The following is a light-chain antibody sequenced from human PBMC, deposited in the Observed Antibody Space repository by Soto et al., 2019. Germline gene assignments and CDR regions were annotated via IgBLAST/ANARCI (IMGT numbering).Light chain of an antibody. CDR1: SSDVGGYNY. CDR3: SSSAGSNNQV. CDR2: EVS. J-gene: IGLJ1*01. Sequence: QSALTQPPSASGSPGQSVTISCTGTSSDVGGYNYVSWYQQHPGRAPKLMIYEVSKRPSGVPDRFSGSKSGNTASLTVSGLQTEDAADYYCSSSAGSNNQVFGTGTKRTVL. V-gene: IGLV2-8*01.